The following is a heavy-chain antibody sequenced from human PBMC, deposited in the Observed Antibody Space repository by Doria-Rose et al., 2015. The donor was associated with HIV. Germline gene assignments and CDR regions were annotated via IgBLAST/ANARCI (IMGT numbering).Heavy chain of an antibody. J-gene: IGHJ4*02. V-gene: IGHV2-26*01. CDR1: GVSLSSPGMG. D-gene: IGHD6-13*01. CDR2: IFSDDEG. Sequence: QVTLKESGPVLVKPTETLTLTCTVSGVSLSSPGMGVSWIRQPPGKAMEWLANIFSDDEGSYKTSLKSRLTIPRGASKSQVVLTMTDMDPVDTATYYCARIKSSRWYHKYYFDFWGQGTLVIVSA. CDR3: ARIKSSRWYHKYYFDF.